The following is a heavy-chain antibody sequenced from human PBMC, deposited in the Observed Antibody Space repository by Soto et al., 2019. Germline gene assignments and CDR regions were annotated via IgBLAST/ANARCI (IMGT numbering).Heavy chain of an antibody. D-gene: IGHD3-10*01. CDR2: IYYSGST. J-gene: IGHJ4*02. V-gene: IGHV4-31*03. CDR3: ARADYYGSGSQIDY. Sequence: SETLSLTCTVSGGSIISGGYYWIWIRQHPGKGLEWIGYIYYSGSTYYNPSLKSRVTISVDTSKNQFSLKLSSVTAADTAVYYCARADYYGSGSQIDYWGQGTLVTVSS. CDR1: GGSIISGGYY.